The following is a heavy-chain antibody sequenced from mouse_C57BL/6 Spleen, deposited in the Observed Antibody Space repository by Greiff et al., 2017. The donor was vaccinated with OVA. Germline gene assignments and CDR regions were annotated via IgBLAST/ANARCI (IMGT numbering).Heavy chain of an antibody. CDR2: INTSRGYT. D-gene: IGHD1-1*01. CDR1: GYTFTSYW. V-gene: IGHV1-7*01. Sequence: VQLQQSGAELAKPGASVKLSCKASGYTFTSYWLHWVKQRPGQGLEWIGYINTSRGYTKYNQKFKDKAHLTAAHSSRTAYMQLSSLTYEDSAVYYCARGGYYGSSSTGYFDVWGTGTTGTVSS. J-gene: IGHJ1*03. CDR3: ARGGYYGSSSTGYFDV.